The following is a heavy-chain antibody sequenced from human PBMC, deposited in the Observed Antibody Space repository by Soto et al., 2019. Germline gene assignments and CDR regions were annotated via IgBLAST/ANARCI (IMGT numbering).Heavy chain of an antibody. CDR2: MNPNSGNT. V-gene: IGHV1-8*01. Sequence: ASVKVSCKASGYTFTSYDINWVRQATGQGLEWMGWMNPNSGNTGYAQKLQGRGNMTRNTSISTAYMELSSLRSEDTAVYYCARSDYDILTGYYNLIDYWGQGTLVTVSS. CDR1: GYTFTSYD. D-gene: IGHD3-9*01. CDR3: ARSDYDILTGYYNLIDY. J-gene: IGHJ4*02.